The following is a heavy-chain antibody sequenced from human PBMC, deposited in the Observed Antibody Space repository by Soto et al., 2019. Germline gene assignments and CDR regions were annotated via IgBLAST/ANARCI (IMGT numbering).Heavy chain of an antibody. CDR3: ASTPRWDYYYYGMDV. J-gene: IGHJ6*02. V-gene: IGHV3-48*03. D-gene: IGHD3-16*01. CDR1: GFTFSSYE. CDR2: ISSSGSTI. Sequence: GGSLRLSCAASGFTFSSYEMNWVRQAPGKGLEWVSYISSSGSTIYYADSVKGRFTISRDNAKNSLYLQMNSLRAEDTAVYYCASTPRWDYYYYGMDVWGQGTTVTAP.